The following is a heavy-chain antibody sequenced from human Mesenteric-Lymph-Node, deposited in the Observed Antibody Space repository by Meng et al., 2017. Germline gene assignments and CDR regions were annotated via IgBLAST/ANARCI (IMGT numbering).Heavy chain of an antibody. CDR2: IYPGASDI. D-gene: IGHD3-10*01. CDR1: GYKFTSAW. CDR3: ARLGSVVREDGFDY. Sequence: GGSLRLSCKASGYKFTSAWIGWVRQMPGKGLEWMGIIYPGASDIRYSPSFEGQVTNTADKSISTAYRQWSSLKASDTAMYYCARLGSVVREDGFDYWGQGTLVTVSS. V-gene: IGHV5-51*01. J-gene: IGHJ4*02.